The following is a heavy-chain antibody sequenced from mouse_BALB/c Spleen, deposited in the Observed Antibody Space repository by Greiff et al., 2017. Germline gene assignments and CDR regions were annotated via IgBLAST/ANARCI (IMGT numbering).Heavy chain of an antibody. V-gene: IGHV2-6-7*01. J-gene: IGHJ4*01. CDR2: IWGDGST. Sequence: VQLQESGPGLVAPSQSLSITCTVSGFSLTGYGVNWVRQPPGKGLEWLGMIWGDGSTDYNSALKSRLSISKDISKSQVFLKMNSLQTDDTARYYCARDRDTTARDYAMDYWGQGTSVTVSS. CDR3: ARDRDTTARDYAMDY. CDR1: GFSLTGYG. D-gene: IGHD1-2*01.